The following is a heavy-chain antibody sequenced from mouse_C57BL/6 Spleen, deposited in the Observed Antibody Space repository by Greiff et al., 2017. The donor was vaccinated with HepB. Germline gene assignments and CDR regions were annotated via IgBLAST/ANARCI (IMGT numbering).Heavy chain of an antibody. V-gene: IGHV1-15*01. CDR2: IDPETGGK. CDR3: TRDYGSSLPAWFAY. Sequence: QVRRKRAGAELVRPVWGVTVSCKASGYTFTDYEMHWVKQTPVHGLEWIGAIDPETGGKAQHQKFKGKAILTADKSSSTAYMELRSLTSEDSAVYYCTRDYGSSLPAWFAYWGQGTLVTVSA. D-gene: IGHD1-1*01. J-gene: IGHJ3*01. CDR1: GYTFTDYE.